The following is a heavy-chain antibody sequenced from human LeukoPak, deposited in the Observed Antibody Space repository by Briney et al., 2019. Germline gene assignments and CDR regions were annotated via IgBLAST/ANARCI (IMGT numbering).Heavy chain of an antibody. CDR1: GFTFSSYG. D-gene: IGHD1-14*01. CDR3: ANDDTRTLDAFDI. V-gene: IGHV3-30*18. CDR2: ISYDGSNK. Sequence: GRSLRLSCAASGFTFSSYGMHWVRQAPGKGLEWVAVISYDGSNKYCADSVKGRFTISRDNSKNTLYLQMNSLRAEDTAVYYCANDDTRTLDAFDIWGQGTMVTVSS. J-gene: IGHJ3*02.